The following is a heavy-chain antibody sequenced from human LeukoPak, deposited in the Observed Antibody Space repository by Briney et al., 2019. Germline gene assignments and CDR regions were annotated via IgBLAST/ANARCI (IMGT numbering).Heavy chain of an antibody. J-gene: IGHJ4*02. V-gene: IGHV3-7*01. CDR2: IKQDGSEK. Sequence: GGSLRLTCAASGFTFSRYWMSWVRQAPGKGLEWVANIKQDGSEKYYVDSVKGRFTISRDNAKNSLSLQMNSRRAEDTAVYYCARVGNGYVMDYWGQGTLVTVSS. CDR3: ARVGNGYVMDY. D-gene: IGHD5-12*01. CDR1: GFTFSRYW.